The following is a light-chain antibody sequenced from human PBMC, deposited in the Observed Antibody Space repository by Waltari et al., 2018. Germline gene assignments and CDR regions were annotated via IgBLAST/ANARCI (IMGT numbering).Light chain of an antibody. J-gene: IGKJ1*01. CDR1: QSVISK. V-gene: IGKV3-15*01. Sequence: IMTQSPATLSVSLGEGVTLSCRASQSVISKLAWYQQKPGQAPRLLVYDSSTRATGIPTRFSGSGSGTEFTLTISSLQSEEFAVYYCQQYSHWPTTFGQGTKLEI. CDR2: DSS. CDR3: QQYSHWPTT.